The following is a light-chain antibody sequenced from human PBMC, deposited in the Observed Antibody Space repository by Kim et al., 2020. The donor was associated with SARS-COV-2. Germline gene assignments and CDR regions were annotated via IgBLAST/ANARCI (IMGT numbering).Light chain of an antibody. J-gene: IGLJ1*01. CDR1: RSNIGSHY. CDR3: SSWDDSLTGFYV. CDR2: RNR. Sequence: QSVLIQPPSTSGTPGQTVTISCSGRRSNIGSHYVFWHRHVPGTAPKLLIYRNRQRPSGVPDRFSGSKSGTSASLTISGLRSEDEGDYFCSSWDDSLTGFYVFGSGTKVTV. V-gene: IGLV1-47*01.